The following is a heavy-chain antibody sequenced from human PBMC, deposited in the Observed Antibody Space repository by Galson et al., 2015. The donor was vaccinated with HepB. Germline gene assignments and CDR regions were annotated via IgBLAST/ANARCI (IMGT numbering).Heavy chain of an antibody. D-gene: IGHD3-10*01. V-gene: IGHV4-34*01. CDR2: INYSGNT. J-gene: IGHJ4*02. Sequence: SETLSLTCDVSGESFNGYYWTWIRQSPGKGLEWIGDINYSGNTNFNPSLKSRLTISIDTSSNRFSLRLTSVTAADTAVYYCARGLGGSGTWHHRRWDHWGQGTLVTVSS. CDR3: ARGLGGSGTWHHRRWDH. CDR1: GESFNGYY.